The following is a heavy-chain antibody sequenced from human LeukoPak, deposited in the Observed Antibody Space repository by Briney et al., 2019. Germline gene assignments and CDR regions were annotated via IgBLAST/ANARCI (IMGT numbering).Heavy chain of an antibody. CDR2: IYYSGST. CDR1: GGSISSSSYY. CDR3: ARIRFFGVVIRRSYFDY. V-gene: IGHV4-39*07. D-gene: IGHD3-3*01. Sequence: SETLSLTCTVSGGSISSSSYYWGWIRQPPGKGLEWIGSIYYSGSTNYNPSLKSRVTISVDTSKNQFSLKLSSVTAADTAVYYCARIRFFGVVIRRSYFDYWGQGTLVTVSS. J-gene: IGHJ4*02.